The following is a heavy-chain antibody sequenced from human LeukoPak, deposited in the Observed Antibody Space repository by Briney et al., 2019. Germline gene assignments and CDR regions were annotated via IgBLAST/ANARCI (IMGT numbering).Heavy chain of an antibody. J-gene: IGHJ4*02. D-gene: IGHD5-18*01. CDR2: INPNSGDS. CDR3: AREIGGILVFDY. CDR1: GYIFTDYY. V-gene: IGHV1-2*02. Sequence: AASVKVSCKASGYIFTDYYMHWVRQAPGQGLEWMGWINPNSGDSHHAQKFQGRVTMTRDTSISTAYMELSRLRSDDTAVYYCAREIGGILVFDYWGQGTLVTVSS.